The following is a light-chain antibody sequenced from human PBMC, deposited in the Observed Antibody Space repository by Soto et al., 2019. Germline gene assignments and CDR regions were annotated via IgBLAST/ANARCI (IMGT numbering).Light chain of an antibody. CDR2: DDR. CDR3: QVWDSSTDHYV. J-gene: IGLJ1*01. Sequence: SYELTQPPSMSVAPGQTARVTCGGYNIGSKSVHWYQQRPGQAPVLVVYDDRDRPSGIPERFSGSNSGNTATLTISRVEAEDEADYYCQVWDSSTDHYVFGTGTKVIVL. V-gene: IGLV3-21*02. CDR1: NIGSKS.